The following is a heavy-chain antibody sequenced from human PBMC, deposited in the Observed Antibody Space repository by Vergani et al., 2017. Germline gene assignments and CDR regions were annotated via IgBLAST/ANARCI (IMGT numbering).Heavy chain of an antibody. V-gene: IGHV3-43*01. J-gene: IGHJ6*02. CDR2: ISWDGGST. CDR3: AKDLSGGFMVRGVTYGMDV. Sequence: VQLVESGGGVVQPGRSLRLSCAASGFTFDDYTMHWVRQAPGKGLEWVSLISWDGGSTYYADSVKGRFTISRDNSKNSLYLQMNSLRTEDTALYYCAKDLSGGFMVRGVTYGMDVWGQGTTVTVSS. D-gene: IGHD3-10*01. CDR1: GFTFDDYT.